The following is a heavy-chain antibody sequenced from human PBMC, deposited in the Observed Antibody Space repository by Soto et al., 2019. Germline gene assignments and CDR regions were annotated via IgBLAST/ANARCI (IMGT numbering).Heavy chain of an antibody. CDR2: INAGNGNT. CDR3: ARDPRYYGMDV. CDR1: GYTFTSYA. J-gene: IGHJ6*02. V-gene: IGHV1-3*05. Sequence: QVQLVQSGAEEKKPGASVKVSCKASGYTFTSYAMHWVRQAPGQRLEWMGWINAGNGNTKYSQKFQGRVTITRDTSASTANMELSSLRPEDTAVYYCARDPRYYGMDVWGQGTTVTVSS.